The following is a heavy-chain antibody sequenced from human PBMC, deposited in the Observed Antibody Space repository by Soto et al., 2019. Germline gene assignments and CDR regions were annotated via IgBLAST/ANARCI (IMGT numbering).Heavy chain of an antibody. Sequence: GGSLRLSCAASGFTFSSFAMHWVRQAPGKGLEWVAVITSDGTKEYYADSVKGRFTISRDNSKNTLYLQMSSLRAEDTAVYYCAKEEPPQRGAFDIWGQGTMVTVSS. J-gene: IGHJ3*02. CDR2: ITSDGTKE. CDR3: AKEEPPQRGAFDI. CDR1: GFTFSSFA. V-gene: IGHV3-30-3*01.